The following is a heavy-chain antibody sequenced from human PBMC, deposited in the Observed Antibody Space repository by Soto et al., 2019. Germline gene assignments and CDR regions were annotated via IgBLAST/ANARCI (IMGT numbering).Heavy chain of an antibody. D-gene: IGHD6-19*01. CDR2: IYYSGST. CDR1: GGSISSYY. V-gene: IGHV4-59*01. J-gene: IGHJ4*02. Sequence: QVQLQESDPGLVKPSETLSLTCAVSGGSISSYYWSWIRQPPGKGLEWIGYIYYSGSTKYNPSLRSRVSISVDTSKNQFSLKLSSVTPADTAVYYCARTGPNYSGWPEGFDHWGQGTLVTVSS. CDR3: ARTGPNYSGWPEGFDH.